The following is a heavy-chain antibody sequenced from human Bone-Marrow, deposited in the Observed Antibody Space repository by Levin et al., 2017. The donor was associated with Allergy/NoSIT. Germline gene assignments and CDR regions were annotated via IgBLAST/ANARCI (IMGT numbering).Heavy chain of an antibody. CDR1: GFTFSSYS. V-gene: IGHV3-21*01. CDR3: AREGVVRFLEWDPYYFDY. D-gene: IGHD3-3*01. CDR2: ISSSSSYI. Sequence: GESLKISCAASGFTFSSYSMNWVRQAPGKGLEWVSSISSSSSYIYYADSVKGRFTISRDNAKNSLYLQMNSLRAEDTAVYYCAREGVVRFLEWDPYYFDYWGQGTLVTVSS. J-gene: IGHJ4*02.